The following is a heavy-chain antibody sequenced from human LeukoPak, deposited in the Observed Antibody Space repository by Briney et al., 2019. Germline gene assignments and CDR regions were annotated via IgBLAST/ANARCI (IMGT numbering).Heavy chain of an antibody. CDR1: GFPFSSYA. Sequence: PGGSLRLSCAASGFPFSSYAMTWVRQAPGKGLEWVSTISGSGSTTYYADSVRGRFSISRDNSRNLVFLQMNSLRAEDTALYYCAKALSGYIYGPDVWSQGTLVTVSS. V-gene: IGHV3-23*01. CDR3: AKALSGYIYGPDV. CDR2: ISGSGSTT. J-gene: IGHJ4*02. D-gene: IGHD5-18*01.